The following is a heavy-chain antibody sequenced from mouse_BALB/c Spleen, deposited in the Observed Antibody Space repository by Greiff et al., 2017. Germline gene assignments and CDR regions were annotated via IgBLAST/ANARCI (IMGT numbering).Heavy chain of an antibody. CDR1: GFNIKDTY. Sequence: EVQLVESGAELVRSGASVKLSCTASGFNIKDTYMHWVKQRPEQGLEWIGRIDPANGNTKYDPKFQGKATITADTSSNTAYLQLSSLTSEDTAVYYCARSRYDGRIFDYWGQGTTLTVSS. D-gene: IGHD2-14*01. J-gene: IGHJ2*01. V-gene: IGHV14-3*02. CDR3: ARSRYDGRIFDY. CDR2: IDPANGNT.